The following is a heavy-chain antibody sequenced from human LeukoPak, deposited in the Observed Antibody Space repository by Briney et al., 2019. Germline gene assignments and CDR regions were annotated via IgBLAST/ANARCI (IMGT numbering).Heavy chain of an antibody. Sequence: GGSLRLSCAASGFTFSSYGMHWVRQAPGKGLEWVAVIWYDGSNKYYGDSVKGRFTISRDNSKNTLYLQLNSLRVEDTAVYYCARDSAYYYCSERLVNWGQGTLVTVSS. CDR2: IWYDGSNK. CDR3: ARDSAYYYCSERLVN. J-gene: IGHJ4*02. V-gene: IGHV3-33*01. D-gene: IGHD3-10*01. CDR1: GFTFSSYG.